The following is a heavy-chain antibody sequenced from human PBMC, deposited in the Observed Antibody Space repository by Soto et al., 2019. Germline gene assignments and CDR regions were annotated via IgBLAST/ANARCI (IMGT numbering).Heavy chain of an antibody. D-gene: IGHD1-26*01. CDR2: ISYDGSNK. CDR1: GFVFSDYG. J-gene: IGHJ6*02. V-gene: IGHV3-30*18. CDR3: AKDRDSGSYSRTAGMDV. Sequence: GGSLRLSCAASGFVFSDYGMHWVRQAPGKGLEWVAVISYDGSNKYYADSVKGRFTISRDNSKNTLYLQMNSLRAEDTAVYYCAKDRDSGSYSRTAGMDVWGQGTTVTVSS.